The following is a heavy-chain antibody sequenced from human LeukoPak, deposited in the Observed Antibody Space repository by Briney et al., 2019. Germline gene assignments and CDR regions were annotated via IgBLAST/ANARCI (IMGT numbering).Heavy chain of an antibody. CDR3: AKDPTGVATIVDNGYFDY. CDR2: MNPNSGNT. CDR1: GYTFTSYD. V-gene: IGHV1-8*01. D-gene: IGHD5-12*01. J-gene: IGHJ4*02. Sequence: ASVKVSCKASGYTFTSYDINWVRQATGQGLEWMGWMNPNSGNTGYAQKFQGRVTMTRNTSISTAYMELSSLGAEDTAVYYCAKDPTGVATIVDNGYFDYWGQGTLVTVSS.